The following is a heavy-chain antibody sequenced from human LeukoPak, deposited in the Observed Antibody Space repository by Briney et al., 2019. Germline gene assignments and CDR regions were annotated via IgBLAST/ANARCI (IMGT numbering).Heavy chain of an antibody. V-gene: IGHV3-21*01. D-gene: IGHD6-6*01. J-gene: IGHJ4*02. Sequence: TGGSLRLSCAASGFTFSSYSMTWVRQAPGKGLEWVSSISSSSSYIYYADSVKGRFTISRDNAKNSLYLQMNSLRAEDTAVYYCARGSIAQVDYWGQGTLVTVSS. CDR1: GFTFSSYS. CDR3: ARGSIAQVDY. CDR2: ISSSSSYI.